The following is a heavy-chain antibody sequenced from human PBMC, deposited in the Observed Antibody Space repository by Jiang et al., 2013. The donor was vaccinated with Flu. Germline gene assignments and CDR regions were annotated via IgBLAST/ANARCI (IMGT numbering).Heavy chain of an antibody. J-gene: IGHJ6*03. CDR3: ARALRVVVADYYYMDV. Sequence: VSYISSSGSTVYYADSVKGRFTISRDNAKNSLYLQMNSLRAEDTAVYYCARALRVVVADYYYMDVWGKGTTVTVSS. D-gene: IGHD2-15*01. V-gene: IGHV3-48*03. CDR2: ISSSGSTV.